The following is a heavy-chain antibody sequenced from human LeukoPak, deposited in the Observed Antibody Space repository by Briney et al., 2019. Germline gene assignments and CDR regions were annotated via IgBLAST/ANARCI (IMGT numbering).Heavy chain of an antibody. D-gene: IGHD2-2*02. Sequence: GGTLRLSCAAPGFTFSSYGMSWVRQAPGKGLEWVSAISGSGGSTYYADSVKGRFTISRDNAKNSLYLQMNSLRAEDTAVYYCARGPIPDYWGQGTLVTVSS. V-gene: IGHV3-23*01. CDR3: ARGPIPDY. J-gene: IGHJ4*02. CDR1: GFTFSSYG. CDR2: ISGSGGST.